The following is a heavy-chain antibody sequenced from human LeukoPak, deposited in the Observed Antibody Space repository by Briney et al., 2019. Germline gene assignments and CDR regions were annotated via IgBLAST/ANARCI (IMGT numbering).Heavy chain of an antibody. Sequence: SVKVSCKASGGTFSSYAISWVRQAPGQGLEWMGRIIPIFGTANYAQKFQGRVTITTDESTSTAYMELSRLRSDDTAVYYCARLMPSITRGGYNWFDPWGQGTLVTVSS. CDR1: GGTFSSYA. CDR3: ARLMPSITRGGYNWFDP. V-gene: IGHV1-69*05. J-gene: IGHJ5*02. D-gene: IGHD3-10*01. CDR2: IIPIFGTA.